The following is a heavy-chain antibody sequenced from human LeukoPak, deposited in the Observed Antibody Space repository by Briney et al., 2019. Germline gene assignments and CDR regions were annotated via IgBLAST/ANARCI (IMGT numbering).Heavy chain of an antibody. J-gene: IGHJ4*02. V-gene: IGHV3-23*01. CDR2: ISGSGGST. CDR3: ARDGGWHTGLYYFDY. CDR1: GFTFSSYA. Sequence: GGSLRLSCAASGFTFSSYAMSWVRQAPGKGLEWVSAISGSGGSTYYADSVKGRFTISRDNSKNTLYLQMNSLRAEDTAVYYCARDGGWHTGLYYFDYWGQGTLVTVSS. D-gene: IGHD2-15*01.